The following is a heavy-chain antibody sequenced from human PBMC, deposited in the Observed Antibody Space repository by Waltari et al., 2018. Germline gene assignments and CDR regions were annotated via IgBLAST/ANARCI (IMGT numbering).Heavy chain of an antibody. CDR2: RWYDGSNK. CDR3: AKDGPYGDYFYWYFDL. V-gene: IGHV3-33*06. D-gene: IGHD4-17*01. Sequence: QVQLVESGGGVVQPGRSLRLSCAASGFTFSSYGMHWVRQAPGKGLEWVAVRWYDGSNKYYADSVKGRFTISRDNSKNTLYLQMNSLRAEDTAVYYCAKDGPYGDYFYWYFDLWGRGTLVTVSS. CDR1: GFTFSSYG. J-gene: IGHJ2*01.